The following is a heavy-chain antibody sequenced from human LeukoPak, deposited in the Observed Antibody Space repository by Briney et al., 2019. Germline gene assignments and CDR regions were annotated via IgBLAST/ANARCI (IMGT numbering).Heavy chain of an antibody. J-gene: IGHJ4*02. CDR2: IIPIFGTA. Sequence: ASVKVSCKASGGTFGSYAISWVRPAPGQGLEWMGRIIPIFGTANYAQKFQGRVTITTDESTSTAYMELSSLRSEDTAVYYCARDAAAATVRDWGQGTLVTVSS. CDR3: ARDAAAATVRD. D-gene: IGHD6-13*01. V-gene: IGHV1-69*05. CDR1: GGTFGSYA.